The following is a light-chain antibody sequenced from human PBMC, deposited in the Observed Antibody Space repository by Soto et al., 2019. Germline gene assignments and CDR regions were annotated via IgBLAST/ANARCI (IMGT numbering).Light chain of an antibody. Sequence: QSALTQPASVSGSPGQSITISCTGTSSDVGSYNLVSWYQQHPGKAPKLMIYEGSKRPSGVSNRLSGSKSGNTASLTISGLQADDEADYYCCSSAGSSNCVYVFGTGTKVTVL. J-gene: IGLJ1*01. CDR2: EGS. CDR1: SSDVGSYNL. CDR3: CSSAGSSNCVYV. V-gene: IGLV2-23*01.